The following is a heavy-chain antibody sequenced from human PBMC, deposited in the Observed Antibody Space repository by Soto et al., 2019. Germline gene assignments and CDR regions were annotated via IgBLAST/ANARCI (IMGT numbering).Heavy chain of an antibody. CDR3: ARGSGSLYYFDF. D-gene: IGHD1-26*01. J-gene: IGHJ4*02. V-gene: IGHV3-23*03. Sequence: GGSRLSCAASGFSFGSYALSWVRQAPGKGLEWVSVIYSGGSTYYADSVKGRFTISRDNSKNTLHLQMNSLRAEDTAVYYCARGSGSLYYFDFWGRGTLVTVSS. CDR1: GFSFGSYA. CDR2: IYSGGST.